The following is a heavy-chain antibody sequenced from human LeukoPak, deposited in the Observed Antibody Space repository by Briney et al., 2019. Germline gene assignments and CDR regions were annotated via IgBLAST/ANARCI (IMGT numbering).Heavy chain of an antibody. J-gene: IGHJ4*02. D-gene: IGHD6-13*01. V-gene: IGHV3-23*01. Sequence: GGSLRLSCAASGFTFSSYAMSWVRQAPGKGLEWVSAISGSGGSTYYADSVKGRFTISRGNSKNTLYLQMNSLRAEDTAVYYCAKGPAIAPIDNYFDYWGQGTLVTVSS. CDR3: AKGPAIAPIDNYFDY. CDR1: GFTFSSYA. CDR2: ISGSGGST.